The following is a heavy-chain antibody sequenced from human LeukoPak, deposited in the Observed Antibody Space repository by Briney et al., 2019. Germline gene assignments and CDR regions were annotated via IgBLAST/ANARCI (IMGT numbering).Heavy chain of an antibody. CDR1: GGSISSGSYY. J-gene: IGHJ5*02. Sequence: SETLSLTCTVSGGSISSGSYYWSWIRQPAGKGLEWIGRIYTSGSTNYNSSLKSRVTISVDTSKNQFSLKLSSVTAADTAVYYCARVVRRTGANDTAAGFDPWGQGTLVTVSS. CDR2: IYTSGST. D-gene: IGHD4/OR15-4a*01. CDR3: ARVVRRTGANDTAAGFDP. V-gene: IGHV4-61*02.